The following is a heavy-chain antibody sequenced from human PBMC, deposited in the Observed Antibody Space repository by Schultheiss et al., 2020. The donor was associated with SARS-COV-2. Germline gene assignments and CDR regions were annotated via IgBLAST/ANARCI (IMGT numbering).Heavy chain of an antibody. D-gene: IGHD1-26*01. CDR2: ISYDGSNK. Sequence: GGSLRLSCAASGFTFSSYGMHWVRQAPGKGLEWVAVISYDGSNKYYADSVKGRFTISRDNSKNTLYLQMNSLRAEDTAVYYCAKDETSGSYFVAGYWGQGTLVTVSS. CDR3: AKDETSGSYFVAGY. J-gene: IGHJ4*02. CDR1: GFTFSSYG. V-gene: IGHV3-30*12.